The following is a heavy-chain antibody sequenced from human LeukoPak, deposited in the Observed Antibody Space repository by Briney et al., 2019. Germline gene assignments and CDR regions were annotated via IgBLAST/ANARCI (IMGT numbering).Heavy chain of an antibody. CDR2: IIPIFGIA. Sequence: GASVKVSCKASGGTFSSYAISWVRQAPGQGLEWMGRIIPIFGIANYAQKFQGRVTITADKSTSTAYMELSSLRSEDTAVYYCARVAFGLDDPYFDYWGQGTLVTVSS. CDR3: ARVAFGLDDPYFDY. D-gene: IGHD3/OR15-3a*01. V-gene: IGHV1-69*04. CDR1: GGTFSSYA. J-gene: IGHJ4*02.